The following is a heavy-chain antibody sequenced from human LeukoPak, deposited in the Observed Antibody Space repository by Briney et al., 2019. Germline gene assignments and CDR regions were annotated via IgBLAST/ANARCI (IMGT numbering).Heavy chain of an antibody. Sequence: SETLSLTCTVSGGSISSYYWSWIRQPAGKGLEWIGRIYTSGSTNYNPSLKSRVTMSVDTSKNQFSLKLSSVTAADTAVYYCARDRLGEQGLYYYYYYYMDVWGKGTTVTISS. J-gene: IGHJ6*03. CDR2: IYTSGST. CDR1: GGSISSYY. V-gene: IGHV4-4*07. D-gene: IGHD3-16*01. CDR3: ARDRLGEQGLYYYYYYYMDV.